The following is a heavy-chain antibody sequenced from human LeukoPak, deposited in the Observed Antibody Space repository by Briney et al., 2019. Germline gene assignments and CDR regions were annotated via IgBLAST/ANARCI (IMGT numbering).Heavy chain of an antibody. CDR2: ISWNSGSI. J-gene: IGHJ4*02. Sequence: GGSLRLSCAASGFTFDDYAMHWVRQAPGKGLEWVSGISWNSGSIGYADSVKGRFTISRDNAKNSLYLQMNSLRAEDTAVYYCARDLKAVSATGDWGQGTLVTVSS. CDR3: ARDLKAVSATGD. D-gene: IGHD6-19*01. CDR1: GFTFDDYA. V-gene: IGHV3-9*01.